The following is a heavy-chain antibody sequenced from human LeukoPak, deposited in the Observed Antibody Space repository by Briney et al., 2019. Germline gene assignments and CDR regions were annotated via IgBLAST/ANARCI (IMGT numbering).Heavy chain of an antibody. V-gene: IGHV1-46*01. CDR1: GYTFSNYY. CDR2: INPSGGST. J-gene: IGHJ5*02. D-gene: IGHD4-17*01. Sequence: ASVKVSCKASGYTFSNYYVHWVRQAPGQGLEWMGVINPSGGSTNYAQKFQGRGTMTRDTSTSTVYMEMSSLRSEDTAVYYCARDSTVTTFRGCVDPWGQGTLVTVSS. CDR3: ARDSTVTTFRGCVDP.